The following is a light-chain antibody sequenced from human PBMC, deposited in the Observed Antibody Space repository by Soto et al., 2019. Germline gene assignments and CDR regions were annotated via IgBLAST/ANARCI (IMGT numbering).Light chain of an antibody. CDR3: HCHDSSLSTEV. V-gene: IGLV1-40*01. CDR1: SSNIGAGYD. CDR2: GNS. Sequence: QPVLTQPPSVSGAPGQRVTISCTGSSSNIGAGYDVHWYQQLPGTAPKLLIYGNSNRPSGVPDRFSGSKSSTSASLAITILRAENEAEYACHCHDSSLSTEVFGGGTKLTVL. J-gene: IGLJ2*01.